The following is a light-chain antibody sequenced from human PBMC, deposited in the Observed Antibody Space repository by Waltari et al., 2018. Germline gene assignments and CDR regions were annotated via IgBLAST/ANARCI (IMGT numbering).Light chain of an antibody. CDR2: DVS. J-gene: IGLJ2*01. V-gene: IGLV2-14*01. Sequence: QAALTQTASVSGSPGQSITISCTGTGSDIGAYNNVSWYQQFPGKAPNLIIYDVSKRPSGVSNRLSGSKSGDSASLTISGLQVDDEAHYHCATSTSGSTHVAFGGGTQVTVL. CDR1: GSDIGAYNN. CDR3: ATSTSGSTHVA.